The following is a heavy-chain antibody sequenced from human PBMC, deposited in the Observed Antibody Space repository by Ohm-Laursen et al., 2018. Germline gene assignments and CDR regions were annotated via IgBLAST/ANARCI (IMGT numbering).Heavy chain of an antibody. J-gene: IGHJ5*02. Sequence: GTLSLTCTVSGGSISSSSYYWGWIRQPPGKGLEWIGSIYYSGSTYYNPSLKSRVTISVDTPKNQFSLKLSSVTAADTAVYYCARHAAYCGGDCYSRWFDPWGQGTLVTVSS. V-gene: IGHV4-39*01. CDR1: GGSISSSSYY. D-gene: IGHD2-21*02. CDR3: ARHAAYCGGDCYSRWFDP. CDR2: IYYSGST.